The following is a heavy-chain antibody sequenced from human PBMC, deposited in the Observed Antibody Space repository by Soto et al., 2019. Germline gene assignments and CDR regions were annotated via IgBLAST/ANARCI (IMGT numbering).Heavy chain of an antibody. Sequence: SEPLSLTGAVSGGSISISNWWSWVRQPPGKGLEWIGEIYHSGSTNYNPSLKSRVAISVDKSKNQFSLKLSSVTAADTAVYYCARGGDYGGWYYGMDVWGQGTTVTVSS. CDR1: GGSISISNW. D-gene: IGHD4-17*01. V-gene: IGHV4-4*02. CDR3: ARGGDYGGWYYGMDV. J-gene: IGHJ6*02. CDR2: IYHSGST.